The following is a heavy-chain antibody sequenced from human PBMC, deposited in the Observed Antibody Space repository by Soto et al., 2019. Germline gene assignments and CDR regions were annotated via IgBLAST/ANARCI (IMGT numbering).Heavy chain of an antibody. J-gene: IGHJ4*02. CDR1: GYIFTKFG. V-gene: IGHV1-18*01. CDR3: ARAPNRYFDY. Sequence: ASVKVSCKTSGYIFTKFGISWVRQAPGQGLEWMGWISPYSYRTNYVQKFQGRITMTTDTSTSTVYMELRNLRSNDTAIYYCARAPNRYFDYWGQGSLVTVSS. CDR2: ISPYSYRT.